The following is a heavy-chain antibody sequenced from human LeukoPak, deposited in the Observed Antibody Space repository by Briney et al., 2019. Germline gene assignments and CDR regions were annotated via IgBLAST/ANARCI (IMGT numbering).Heavy chain of an antibody. CDR2: IYSGGGT. V-gene: IGHV3-66*01. J-gene: IGHJ4*02. Sequence: GGSLRLSCAASGFTISSNYMSWVRQAPGRGLEWVSVIYSGGGTDYADSVKGRFTISRDNSNNTLYLQMNSLRAEDTAVYFCASPGYSSAWYRYNYWGQGTLVTVSS. D-gene: IGHD6-19*01. CDR3: ASPGYSSAWYRYNY. CDR1: GFTISSNY.